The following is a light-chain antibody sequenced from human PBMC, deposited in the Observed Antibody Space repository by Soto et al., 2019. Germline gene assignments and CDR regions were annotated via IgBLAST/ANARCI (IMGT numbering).Light chain of an antibody. Sequence: QPVLTQSPSASASLGASVKLTCTLSSGHSTYAIAWHQQQPEKGPRYLMKLDSDGSHSKRDGIPDRFSGSSSGAERYLTISSLQSEDEADYYCQTWATVPDWVFGGGTKLTVL. V-gene: IGLV4-69*01. CDR3: QTWATVPDWV. CDR2: LDSDGSH. J-gene: IGLJ3*02. CDR1: SGHSTYA.